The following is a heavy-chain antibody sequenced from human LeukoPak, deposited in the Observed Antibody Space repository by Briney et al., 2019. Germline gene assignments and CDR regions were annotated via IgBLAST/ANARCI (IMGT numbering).Heavy chain of an antibody. D-gene: IGHD5-18*01. CDR2: INPNSGGT. J-gene: IGHJ4*02. Sequence: SVKLSCKASGYTFTGYYMHWVRQPPAQGLEWMGWINPNSGGTNYAQKFQGWVTTTRHTSISTAYMELSRLRSDDTAVYYCARDYSYGFSFDYWGQGTLVTVSS. CDR3: ARDYSYGFSFDY. V-gene: IGHV1-2*04. CDR1: GYTFTGYY.